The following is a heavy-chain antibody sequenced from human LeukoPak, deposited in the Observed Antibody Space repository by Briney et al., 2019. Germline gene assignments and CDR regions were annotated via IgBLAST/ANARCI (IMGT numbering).Heavy chain of an antibody. D-gene: IGHD6-13*01. CDR1: GFTFSSYE. CDR3: ARPTESSSWYSNYYMDV. Sequence: GGSLRLSCAASGFTFSSYEMNWVRQAPGKGLEWVSYISSSGSTIYYADSVKGRFTISRDNAKNSLYLQMNSLRAEDTAVYYCARPTESSSWYSNYYMDVWGKGTTVTISS. CDR2: ISSSGSTI. V-gene: IGHV3-48*03. J-gene: IGHJ6*03.